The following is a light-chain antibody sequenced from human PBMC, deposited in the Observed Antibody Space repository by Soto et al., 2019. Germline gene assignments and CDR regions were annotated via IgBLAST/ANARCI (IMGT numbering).Light chain of an antibody. CDR1: QSVSNS. Sequence: EIEMTQSPATLSASAGDTATLSCRASQSVSNSLAWYQQKPGKAPKFLIYNASTMDTGIPSRFSGSGSGTDFTLTISSLQPDDFAAYYCQQYNSYSWTFGQGTKVEIK. CDR2: NAS. CDR3: QQYNSYSWT. J-gene: IGKJ1*01. V-gene: IGKV1-5*03.